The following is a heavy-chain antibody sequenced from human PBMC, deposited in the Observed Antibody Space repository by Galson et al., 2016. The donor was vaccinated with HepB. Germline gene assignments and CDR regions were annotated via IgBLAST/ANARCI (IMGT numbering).Heavy chain of an antibody. Sequence: SCKVSRGTFSTYAISWVRQAPGQGLEWMGGIITVFGTTKYAQKFQGRITITADESTSTAYMELSRLRSEDTAVYYCARDIAAGGNGAFDSWGPGTMVTVSS. D-gene: IGHD6-13*01. CDR2: IITVFGTT. V-gene: IGHV1-69*01. J-gene: IGHJ3*02. CDR1: RGTFSTYA. CDR3: ARDIAAGGNGAFDS.